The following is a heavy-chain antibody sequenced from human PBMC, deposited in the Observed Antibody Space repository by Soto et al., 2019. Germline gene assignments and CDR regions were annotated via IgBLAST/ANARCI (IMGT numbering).Heavy chain of an antibody. CDR1: GFTFSNHD. Sequence: GGSLRLSCAASGFTFSNHDMHWVRQAPGKGLEWAAVISYDGSNKDYADSAKGRFSISRDNSKKTLCLQMNSLRDEDTALYYCARKRTIAAAGLDYWGQGTLVTVSS. D-gene: IGHD6-13*01. V-gene: IGHV3-30*03. J-gene: IGHJ4*02. CDR2: ISYDGSNK. CDR3: ARKRTIAAAGLDY.